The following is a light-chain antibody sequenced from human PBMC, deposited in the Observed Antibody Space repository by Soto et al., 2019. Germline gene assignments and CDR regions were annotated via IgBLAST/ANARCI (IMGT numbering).Light chain of an antibody. CDR2: GAS. CDR1: QSVSSSY. Sequence: EIVLTQSPGTLSLSPGERATLSCRASQSVSSSYLAWYQQKPGQAPRLLIYGASSRATGIPDRFSGSGSGTDFTLTISRLEPEDFVVYYCQQYSNSPYTFGQGTKLEIK. CDR3: QQYSNSPYT. V-gene: IGKV3-20*01. J-gene: IGKJ2*01.